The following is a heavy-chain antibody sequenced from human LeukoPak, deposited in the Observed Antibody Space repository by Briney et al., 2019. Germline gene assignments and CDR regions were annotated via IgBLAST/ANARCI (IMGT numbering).Heavy chain of an antibody. CDR1: GGSISSSSYY. J-gene: IGHJ6*03. Sequence: SETLSLTCTVSGGSISSSSYYWGWIRQPPGKGLEWIGSIYYSGSTYYNPSLKSRVTISVDTSKNQFSLKLSSVTAADTAVYYCARTDSSTFPHYYYMDVWGKGTTVTVSS. CDR2: IYYSGST. V-gene: IGHV4-39*07. CDR3: ARTDSSTFPHYYYMDV. D-gene: IGHD6-6*01.